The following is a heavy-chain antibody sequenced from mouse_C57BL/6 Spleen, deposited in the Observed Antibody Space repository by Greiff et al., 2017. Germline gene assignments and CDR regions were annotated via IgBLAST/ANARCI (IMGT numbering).Heavy chain of an antibody. CDR2: IYPSDSET. V-gene: IGHV1-61*01. CDR3: ARTVPWFDD. Sequence: QVQLQQPGAELVRPGSSVKLSCKASGYTFTSYWMDWVKQRPGQGLEWIGNIYPSDSETHYNQKFKDKATLTVDKSSSTAYMQLSSLTSADSAVSYCARTVPWFDDWGQGTTLTVSS. J-gene: IGHJ2*01. D-gene: IGHD5-1*01. CDR1: GYTFTSYW.